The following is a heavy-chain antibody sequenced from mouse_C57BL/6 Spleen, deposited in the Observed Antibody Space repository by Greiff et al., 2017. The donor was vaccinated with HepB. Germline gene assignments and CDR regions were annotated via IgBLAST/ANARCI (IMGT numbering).Heavy chain of an antibody. J-gene: IGHJ4*01. V-gene: IGHV1-22*01. Sequence: EVQLVESGPELVKPGASVKMSCKASGYTFTDYNMHWVKQSHGKSLEWIGYINPNNGGTSYNQKFKGKATLTVNKSSSTAYMELRSLTSEDSAVYYCALPYDYDAMDYWGQGTSVTVSS. CDR3: ALPYDYDAMDY. D-gene: IGHD6-5*01. CDR2: INPNNGGT. CDR1: GYTFTDYN.